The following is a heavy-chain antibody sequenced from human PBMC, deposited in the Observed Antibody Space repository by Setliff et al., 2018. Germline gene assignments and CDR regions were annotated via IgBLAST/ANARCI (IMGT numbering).Heavy chain of an antibody. D-gene: IGHD1-1*01. CDR3: VRDDADNYDAFDN. Sequence: QPGGSLRLSCAASGFTFSGSAVYWVRQASGRGLEWVGRIRSKADSYATAYAASVKGRFTISRDNAKRSLYLQMNGLRADDTGVYYCVRDDADNYDAFDNWGQGTLVTVSS. CDR1: GFTFSGSA. J-gene: IGHJ3*02. V-gene: IGHV3-73*01. CDR2: IRSKADSYAT.